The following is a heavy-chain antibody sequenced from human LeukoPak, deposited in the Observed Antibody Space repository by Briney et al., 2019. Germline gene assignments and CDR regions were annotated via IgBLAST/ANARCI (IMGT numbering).Heavy chain of an antibody. CDR3: VRDSRYCSGGSCYVYYYYGMDV. Sequence: SETLSLTCAVSGGSISSSNWWSWVRQPPGKGLEWIGEIYHSGSTNYNPSLKSRVTISVDKSKNQFSLKLSSVTAADTAVYYCVRDSRYCSGGSCYVYYYYGMDVWGKGTTVTVSS. D-gene: IGHD2-15*01. J-gene: IGHJ6*04. CDR2: IYHSGST. CDR1: GGSISSSNW. V-gene: IGHV4-4*02.